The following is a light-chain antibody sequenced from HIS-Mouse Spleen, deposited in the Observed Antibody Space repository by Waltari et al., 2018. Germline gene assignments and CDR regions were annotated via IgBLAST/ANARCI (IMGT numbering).Light chain of an antibody. Sequence: DIVMTQFPDSLAVSLGERATINGKSSHRVLYSSNNKNYLAWYQQKPGQPPKLLIYWASTRESGVPDRFSGSGSGTDFTLTISSLQAEDVAVYYCQQYYSTPLTFGGGTKVEIK. CDR1: HRVLYSSNNKNY. J-gene: IGKJ4*01. V-gene: IGKV4-1*01. CDR3: QQYYSTPLT. CDR2: WAS.